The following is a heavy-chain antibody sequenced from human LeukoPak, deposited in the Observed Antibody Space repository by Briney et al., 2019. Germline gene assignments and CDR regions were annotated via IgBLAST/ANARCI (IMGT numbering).Heavy chain of an antibody. CDR2: INRDESAR. D-gene: IGHD3-3*01. J-gene: IGHJ4*02. V-gene: IGHV3-7*01. CDR1: GFSLRDYW. CDR3: ARGGYYTFDS. Sequence: SGGSLRLSCAASGFSLRDYWMNWVRQAPRKGLEWVASINRDESARYYVDSVKGRFTISRDNAKNSLYLQMNSLRVEDTAVYFCARGGYYTFDSWGQGTLVTVSS.